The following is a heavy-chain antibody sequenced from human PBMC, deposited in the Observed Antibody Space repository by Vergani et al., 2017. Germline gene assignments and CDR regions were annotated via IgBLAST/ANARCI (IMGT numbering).Heavy chain of an antibody. CDR1: GGSFSGYY. CDR2: INHSGST. V-gene: IGHV4-34*01. Sequence: QVQLQQWGAGLLKPSETLSLTCAVYGGSFSGYYWSWIRQPPGKGLEWIGEINHSGSTNSNPSLKSRVTISVDTSKNQFSLKLSSVTAADTAVYYCARGRVPGRTTNYWGQGTLVTVSS. J-gene: IGHJ4*02. D-gene: IGHD4-17*01. CDR3: ARGRVPGRTTNY.